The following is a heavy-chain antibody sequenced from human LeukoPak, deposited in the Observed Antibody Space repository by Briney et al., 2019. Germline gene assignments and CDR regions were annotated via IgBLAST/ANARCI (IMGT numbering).Heavy chain of an antibody. V-gene: IGHV1-69*04. J-gene: IGHJ3*02. Sequence: SVKVSCKASGGTFSSYAISWVRQAPGQGLEWMGRIIPILGIANYAQKFQGRVTITADKSTSTAYMELSSLRSEDTAVYYCARVGGGWASRGAFDIWGQGTMVTVSS. CDR1: GGTFSSYA. CDR3: ARVGGGWASRGAFDI. CDR2: IIPILGIA. D-gene: IGHD6-19*01.